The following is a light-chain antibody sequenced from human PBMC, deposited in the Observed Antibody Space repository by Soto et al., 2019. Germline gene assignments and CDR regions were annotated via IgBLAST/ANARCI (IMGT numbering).Light chain of an antibody. CDR1: QSISSY. V-gene: IGKV3-11*01. Sequence: EIVLTQSPATLSLSPGERATLSCRASQSISSYLACYQQKPGHAPRLLIYDASNRATGIPDRFSGSGSGTDFTLTISSLEPEDFAVYYCQQRSNWPITFGQGARLEIK. J-gene: IGKJ5*01. CDR3: QQRSNWPIT. CDR2: DAS.